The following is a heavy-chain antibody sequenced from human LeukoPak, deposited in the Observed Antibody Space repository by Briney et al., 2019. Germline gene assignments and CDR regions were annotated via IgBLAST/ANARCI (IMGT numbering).Heavy chain of an antibody. CDR2: INHSGST. V-gene: IGHV4-34*01. CDR1: GGSISSYY. CDR3: ASASVVPAAKGLVVWFDP. D-gene: IGHD2-2*01. Sequence: PSETLSLTCTVSGGSISSYYWSWIRQPPGKGLEWIGEINHSGSTNYNPSLKSRVTISVDTSKNQFSLKLSSVTAADTAVYYCASASVVPAAKGLVVWFDPWGQGTLVTVSS. J-gene: IGHJ5*02.